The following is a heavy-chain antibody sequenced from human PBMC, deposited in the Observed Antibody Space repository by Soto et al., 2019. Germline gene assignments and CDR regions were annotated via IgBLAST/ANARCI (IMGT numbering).Heavy chain of an antibody. CDR3: ARGYPAEWLSPRGMDV. V-gene: IGHV1-46*01. J-gene: IGHJ6*02. D-gene: IGHD3-3*01. CDR2: INPSGGST. CDR1: GYTFTSYY. Sequence: ASVKVSCKASGYTFTSYYMHWVRQAPGQGLEWMGIINPSGGSTSYAQKFQGRVTMTRDTSTSTVYMELSSLRSEDTAVYYCARGYPAEWLSPRGMDVWGQGTTVTVSS.